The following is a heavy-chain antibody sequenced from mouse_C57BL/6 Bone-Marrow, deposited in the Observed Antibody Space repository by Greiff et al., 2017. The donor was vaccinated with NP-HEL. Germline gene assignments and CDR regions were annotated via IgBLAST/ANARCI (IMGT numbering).Heavy chain of an antibody. V-gene: IGHV5-4*01. Sequence: DVQLVESGGGLVKPGGSLKLSCAASGFTFSSYAMSWVRQTPEKRLEWVATISDGGSYTYYPDNVKGRFTISRDNAKNNLYLQMSHLKSEDTAMYYCARYGYFFDYWGQGTTLTVSS. D-gene: IGHD2-10*02. J-gene: IGHJ2*01. CDR1: GFTFSSYA. CDR2: ISDGGSYT. CDR3: ARYGYFFDY.